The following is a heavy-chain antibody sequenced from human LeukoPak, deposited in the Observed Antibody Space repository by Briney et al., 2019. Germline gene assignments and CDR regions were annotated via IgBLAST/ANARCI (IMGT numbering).Heavy chain of an antibody. CDR2: ISSSSSYI. Sequence: GGSLRLSCAASGFTFSSYSMNWVRQAPGKGLEWVSSISSSSSYIYYADSVKGRFTISRDNAKNSLYLQMNSLRAEDTDVYYCAREVDGIAVAGNDYFDYWGQGTLVTVSS. D-gene: IGHD6-19*01. J-gene: IGHJ4*02. CDR3: AREVDGIAVAGNDYFDY. CDR1: GFTFSSYS. V-gene: IGHV3-21*01.